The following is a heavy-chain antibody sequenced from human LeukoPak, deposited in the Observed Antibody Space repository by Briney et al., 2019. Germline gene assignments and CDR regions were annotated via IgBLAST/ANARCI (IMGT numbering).Heavy chain of an antibody. CDR3: ARDYYDILTGRNWFDP. CDR1: GYTFTSYA. J-gene: IGHJ5*02. Sequence: ASVKVSCKASGYTFTSYAMHWVRQAPGQSLEWMGWINAGNGNTKYSQKFQGRVTITRDTSASTAYMELSSLRSEDTAVYYCARDYYDILTGRNWFDPWGQGTLVTASS. D-gene: IGHD3-9*01. CDR2: INAGNGNT. V-gene: IGHV1-3*01.